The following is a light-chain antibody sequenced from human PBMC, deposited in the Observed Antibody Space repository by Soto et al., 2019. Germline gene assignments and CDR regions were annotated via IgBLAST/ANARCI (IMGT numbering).Light chain of an antibody. CDR2: GAS. J-gene: IGKJ5*01. CDR3: QQYGTSQVT. Sequence: EIVMTQSPPALSVSPGERATLSCRASQSVSSNLAWYQQKPGQAPRLLIFGASTRAAGIPERFSGSGSGTDFTLTISRLEPEDIAVYYCQQYGTSQVTFGQGSRLEI. V-gene: IGKV3-20*01. CDR1: QSVSSN.